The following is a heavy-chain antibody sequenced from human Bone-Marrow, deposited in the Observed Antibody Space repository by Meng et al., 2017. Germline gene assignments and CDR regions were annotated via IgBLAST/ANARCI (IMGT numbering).Heavy chain of an antibody. Sequence: GESLKISCAASGFTFSSYEMNWVRQAPGKGLEWVAVISYDGSNKYYADSVKGRFTISRDNSKNTLYLQMNSLRAEDTAVYYCARAGSYGSWGWFDPWGQGTLVTVSS. V-gene: IGHV3-30*04. CDR3: ARAGSYGSWGWFDP. D-gene: IGHD5-18*01. J-gene: IGHJ5*02. CDR1: GFTFSSYE. CDR2: ISYDGSNK.